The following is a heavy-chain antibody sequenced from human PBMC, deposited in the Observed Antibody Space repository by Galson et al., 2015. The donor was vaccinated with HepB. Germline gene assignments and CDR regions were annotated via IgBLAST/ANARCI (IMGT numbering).Heavy chain of an antibody. CDR2: IWYDGSNK. Sequence: SLRLSCAASGFTFSSYGMHWVRQAPGKGLEWVAVIWYDGSNKYYADSVKGRFTISRDNSKNTLYLQMNSLRAEDTAVYYCARGAPPVLDAFDIWGQGTMVTVSS. V-gene: IGHV3-33*01. CDR1: GFTFSSYG. J-gene: IGHJ3*02. D-gene: IGHD6-6*01. CDR3: ARGAPPVLDAFDI.